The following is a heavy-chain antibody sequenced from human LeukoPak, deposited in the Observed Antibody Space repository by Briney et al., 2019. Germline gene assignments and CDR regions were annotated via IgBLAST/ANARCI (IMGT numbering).Heavy chain of an antibody. D-gene: IGHD4-11*01. CDR3: ARLLGHVTTYDY. CDR1: GFIFSNSY. V-gene: IGHV3-7*01. CDR2: LSSDGSDI. J-gene: IGHJ4*02. Sequence: GGSLRLSCAASGFIFSNSYMRWVRQAPSKGLEWVATLSSDGSDIYYLDSVEGRFTISRDNAEKSRSLHMQSTTVEDTAVYYCARLLGHVTTYDYWGQGTLVTVSS.